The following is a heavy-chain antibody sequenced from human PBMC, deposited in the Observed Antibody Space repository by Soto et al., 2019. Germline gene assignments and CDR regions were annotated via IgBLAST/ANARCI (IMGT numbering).Heavy chain of an antibody. V-gene: IGHV3-23*01. CDR1: GFGFFNYA. J-gene: IGHJ4*02. Sequence: GGSLRLSCAASGFGFFNYAMNWVRQAPGRGLEWVSGLSGSGTSTYYADSVKGRFTISRDNSRDTLFLQMNSLTADDTAVYYCAKATTNGGWFNPFDSWGQGALVTVSS. CDR3: AKATTNGGWFNPFDS. D-gene: IGHD6-19*01. CDR2: LSGSGTST.